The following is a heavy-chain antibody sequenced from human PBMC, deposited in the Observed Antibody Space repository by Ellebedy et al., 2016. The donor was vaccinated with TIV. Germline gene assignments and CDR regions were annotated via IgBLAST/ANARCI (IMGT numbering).Heavy chain of an antibody. V-gene: IGHV3-7*01. Sequence: GESPKISCAASGFSFRSYWMTWVRQAPGKGLEWVANINQDATKTFYVDSVEGRFTISRDNAKNSLFLQMNSLGVEDTAVYYCATDGSYGDYLAPAHASVMWGQGTLVSVSS. CDR3: ATDGSYGDYLAPAHASVM. D-gene: IGHD4-17*01. J-gene: IGHJ3*02. CDR2: INQDATKT. CDR1: GFSFRSYW.